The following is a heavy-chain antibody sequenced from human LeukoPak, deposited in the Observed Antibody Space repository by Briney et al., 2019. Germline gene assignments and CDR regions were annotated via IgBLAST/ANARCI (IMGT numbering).Heavy chain of an antibody. D-gene: IGHD5-18*01. CDR2: IYHSGST. CDR3: ARGQGYSYGYEWFDP. CDR1: GYSISSGYY. Sequence: PSETLSLTCTVSGYSISSGYYWGWIRQPPGKGLEWIGSIYHSGSTYYNPSLKSRVTISVDTSKNQFSLKLSSVTAADTAVYYCARGQGYSYGYEWFDPWGQGTLVTVSS. J-gene: IGHJ5*02. V-gene: IGHV4-38-2*02.